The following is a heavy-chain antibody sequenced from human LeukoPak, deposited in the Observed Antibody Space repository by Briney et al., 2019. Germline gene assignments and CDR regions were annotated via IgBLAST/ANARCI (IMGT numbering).Heavy chain of an antibody. Sequence: GGSLRLSCAASGFTFSSYSMNWVRQAPGKGLEWVSYISSSSSTIYYADSVKGRFTISRDNAKNSLYLQMNSLRAEDTAVYYCARDWGGGGGPWGQGTLVTVSS. D-gene: IGHD2-21*01. CDR1: GFTFSSYS. J-gene: IGHJ5*02. CDR3: ARDWGGGGGP. CDR2: ISSSSSTI. V-gene: IGHV3-48*04.